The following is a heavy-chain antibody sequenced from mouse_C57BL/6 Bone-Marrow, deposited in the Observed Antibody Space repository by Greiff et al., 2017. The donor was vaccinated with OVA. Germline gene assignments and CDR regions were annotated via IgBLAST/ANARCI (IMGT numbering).Heavy chain of an antibody. CDR3: AMAYGDGYYGEVFAY. Sequence: EVKLEESGGGLVQPGGSLKLSCAASGFTFSDYYMYWVRQTPEKRLEWVAYISNGGGSTDYPDTVKGRFTISRDNAKNTLYLQMSRLKSDDTAMYYCAMAYGDGYYGEVFAYWGQVTLVTVSA. D-gene: IGHD2-3*01. CDR1: GFTFSDYY. J-gene: IGHJ3*01. CDR2: ISNGGGST. V-gene: IGHV5-12*01.